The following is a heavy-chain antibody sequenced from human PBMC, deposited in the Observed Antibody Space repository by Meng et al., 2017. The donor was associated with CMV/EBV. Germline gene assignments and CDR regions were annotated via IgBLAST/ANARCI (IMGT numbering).Heavy chain of an antibody. CDR2: INPNSGGT. V-gene: IGHV1-2*02. Sequence: ASVKVSCKASGYTFTGYYMHWVRPAPGQGLEWMGWINPNSGGTNYAQKFQGRVTMTRDTSISTAYMELSRLRSDDTAVYYCARVDGRYCSSTSCYEYYGMDVWGQGTTVTVSS. CDR3: ARVDGRYCSSTSCYEYYGMDV. CDR1: GYTFTGYY. J-gene: IGHJ6*02. D-gene: IGHD2-2*01.